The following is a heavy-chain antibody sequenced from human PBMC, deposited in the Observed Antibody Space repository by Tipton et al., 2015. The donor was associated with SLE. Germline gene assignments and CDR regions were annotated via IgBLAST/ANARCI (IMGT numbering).Heavy chain of an antibody. Sequence: TLSLTCTVSGGSISSGGYYWSWIRQHPGKGLEWIGYIYYSGSTYYNPSLKSRVTISVDTSKNQFSLKLSSVTAADTAVYYSARGGYSGSYSDAFDIWGQGTMVTVSS. D-gene: IGHD1-26*01. CDR1: GGSISSGGYY. J-gene: IGHJ3*02. CDR3: ARGGYSGSYSDAFDI. CDR2: IYYSGST. V-gene: IGHV4-31*03.